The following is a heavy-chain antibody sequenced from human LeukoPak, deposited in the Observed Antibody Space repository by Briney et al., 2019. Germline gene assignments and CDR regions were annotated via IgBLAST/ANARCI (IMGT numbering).Heavy chain of an antibody. V-gene: IGHV4-38-2*01. CDR2: IHHSGST. Sequence: SESLSLTCAVSGYSISSGYYWGWIRQPPGKGLEWIGSIHHSGSTYYNPSLKSRVTISVDTSKNQFSLKLSSVTAADTAVYYCARVLYGSSGWYDMKGDYWGQGTLVTVSS. D-gene: IGHD6-19*01. CDR1: GYSISSGYY. CDR3: ARVLYGSSGWYDMKGDY. J-gene: IGHJ4*02.